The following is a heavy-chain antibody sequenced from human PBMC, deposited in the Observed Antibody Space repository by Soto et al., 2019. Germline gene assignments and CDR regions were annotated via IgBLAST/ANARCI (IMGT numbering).Heavy chain of an antibody. J-gene: IGHJ4*02. D-gene: IGHD4-4*01. CDR1: VGSVSSGSYY. Sequence: SETLSLTCIVSVGSVSSGSYYWNWIRQPPGKGLEWIASIYHSGSADYNPSLKSRVTISVDTSKNQFSLKLGSVTAADTAVYYCATVSLQLTTVDYWGQGALVTVSS. CDR3: ATVSLQLTTVDY. CDR2: IYHSGSA. V-gene: IGHV4-61*01.